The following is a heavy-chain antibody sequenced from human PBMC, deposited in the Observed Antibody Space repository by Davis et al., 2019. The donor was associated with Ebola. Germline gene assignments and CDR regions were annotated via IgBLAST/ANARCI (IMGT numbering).Heavy chain of an antibody. CDR3: VRDHRTMYRGVIRPYDYDGMDV. CDR1: GFSLSDYF. J-gene: IGHJ6*02. D-gene: IGHD3-10*01. Sequence: PGGSLRLSCAASGFSLSDYFMSWIRQAPGKGLEWVSYISSSSSYTDYADSVKGRFTISRDNAKNSLYLEMNSLRAEDTAVYFCVRDHRTMYRGVIRPYDYDGMDVWGQGTTVTVSS. CDR2: ISSSSSYT. V-gene: IGHV3-11*06.